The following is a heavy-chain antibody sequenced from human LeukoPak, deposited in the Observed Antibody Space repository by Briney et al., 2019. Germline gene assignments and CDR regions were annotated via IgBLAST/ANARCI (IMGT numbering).Heavy chain of an antibody. CDR2: ISGSSRTI. J-gene: IGHJ4*02. V-gene: IGHV3-48*04. CDR3: LSQTTPYDSSGYPGGY. Sequence: GGSLRLSCAASGFTFSSYSMNWVRQAPGKGLEWVSYISGSSRTIYYADSVKGRFTISRDNAKNSLYLQMNSLRAEDTAVYYCLSQTTPYDSSGYPGGYWGQGTLVTVSS. D-gene: IGHD3-22*01. CDR1: GFTFSSYS.